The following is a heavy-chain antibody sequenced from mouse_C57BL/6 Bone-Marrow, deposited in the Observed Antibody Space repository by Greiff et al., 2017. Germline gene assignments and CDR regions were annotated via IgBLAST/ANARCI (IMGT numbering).Heavy chain of an antibody. V-gene: IGHV1-69*01. Sequence: VQLQQPGAELVMPGASVKMSCKASGYTFTSYWMHWVKQRPGQGLEWIGEIDPSDSYTNYNQKFKGKSTLTVDKSSSTAYMQLSSLTSEDSAVYYCARDRLLSNYFDYWGQGTTLTVSS. CDR3: ARDRLLSNYFDY. CDR2: IDPSDSYT. CDR1: GYTFTSYW. D-gene: IGHD2-3*01. J-gene: IGHJ2*01.